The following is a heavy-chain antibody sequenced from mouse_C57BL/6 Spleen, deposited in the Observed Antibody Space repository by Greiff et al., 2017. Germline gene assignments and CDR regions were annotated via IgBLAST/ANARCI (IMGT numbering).Heavy chain of an antibody. D-gene: IGHD1-1*01. V-gene: IGHV6-6*01. Sequence: EVQGVESGGGLVQPGGSMKLSCAASGFTFSDAWMDWVRQSPEKGLEWVAEIRNKANNHATYYAESVKGRFTISRDDSKSSVYLQMNSLRAEDTGIYYCTRQVYYYGPYYFDYWGQGTTLTVSS. J-gene: IGHJ2*01. CDR3: TRQVYYYGPYYFDY. CDR2: IRNKANNHAT. CDR1: GFTFSDAW.